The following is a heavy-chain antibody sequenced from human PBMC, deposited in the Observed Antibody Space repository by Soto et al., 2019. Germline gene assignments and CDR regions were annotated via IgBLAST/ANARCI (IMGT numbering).Heavy chain of an antibody. Sequence: QVQLVQSGAEVKRPGASVEISCKTSGFTFTSNYLHWVRQAPGQGLEWVAMINPVSGGATYSEKFGGRVPVTRDASTSAIYWEVKSLAPEGTAVYYCARGEMDVWGRGTTVTVSS. CDR1: GFTFTSNY. D-gene: IGHD3-16*01. CDR3: ARGEMDV. J-gene: IGHJ6*02. V-gene: IGHV1-46*01. CDR2: INPVSGGA.